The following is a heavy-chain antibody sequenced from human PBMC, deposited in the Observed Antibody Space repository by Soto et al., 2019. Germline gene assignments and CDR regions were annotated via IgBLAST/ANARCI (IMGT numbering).Heavy chain of an antibody. CDR1: GDTFSSYA. V-gene: IGHV1-69*01. D-gene: IGHD3-22*01. Sequence: QVQLVQSGAAVKKPGSSVKVSCKASGDTFSSYAISWLRQAHGQGLEWMGGIIPIFGTANYAQKFQGRVTLTADESTSTASIELSSLISEDTAVYYCARDGSGYRSRASPMDVWGPGTTVTVSS. J-gene: IGHJ6*02. CDR2: IIPIFGTA. CDR3: ARDGSGYRSRASPMDV.